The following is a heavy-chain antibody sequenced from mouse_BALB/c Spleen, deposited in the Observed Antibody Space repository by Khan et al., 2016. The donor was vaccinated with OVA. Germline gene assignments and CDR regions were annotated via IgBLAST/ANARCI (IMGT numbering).Heavy chain of an antibody. CDR2: VSTGGPYT. V-gene: IGHV5-6*01. D-gene: IGHD1-1*01. CDR1: GFTFSTYG. Sequence: EVELVESGGDVVKPGGSLKLSCAASGFTFSTYGMSWVRQTPDKRLEWVATVSTGGPYTYYPDTVKGRFTISRDNAKNTLYLQMNSLKSEDTAMFYCARLAYYYDSEWFAYWGQGTLVTVSA. J-gene: IGHJ3*01. CDR3: ARLAYYYDSEWFAY.